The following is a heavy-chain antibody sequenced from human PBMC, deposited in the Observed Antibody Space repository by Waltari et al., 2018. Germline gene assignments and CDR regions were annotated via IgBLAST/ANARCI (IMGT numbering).Heavy chain of an antibody. V-gene: IGHV4-38-2*02. J-gene: IGHJ4*02. CDR3: ARAGANWDLFDY. Sequence: QVQLQESGPGLVTPSETLSTTSTVPGYSISSGYHGGWARQPPGQGLEWIGSIYHRGSTYYNPSLKMLVTISVDTSKNQFSLKLSSVTAADTAVYYCARAGANWDLFDYWGQGTLVTISS. CDR2: IYHRGST. D-gene: IGHD7-27*01. CDR1: GYSISSGYH.